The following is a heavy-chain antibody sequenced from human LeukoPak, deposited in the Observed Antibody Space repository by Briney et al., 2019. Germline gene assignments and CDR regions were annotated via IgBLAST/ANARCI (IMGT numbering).Heavy chain of an antibody. CDR2: ISSSGSTI. CDR1: GYSISSGYY. Sequence: LSLTCTVSGYSISSGYYWGWIRQPPGKGLEWVSYISSSGSTIYYADSVKGRFTISRDNAKNFLYLQMNSLRAEDTALYYCARQQVIDYYYYYMDVWGKGTTVTVSS. J-gene: IGHJ6*03. V-gene: IGHV3-11*01. CDR3: ARQQVIDYYYYYMDV. D-gene: IGHD6-13*01.